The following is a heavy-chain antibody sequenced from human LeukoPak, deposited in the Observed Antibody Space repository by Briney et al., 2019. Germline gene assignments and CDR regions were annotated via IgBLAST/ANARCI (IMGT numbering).Heavy chain of an antibody. Sequence: SETLSLTCSVSGGSISSSSYYWGWIRQPPGKGLEWIGSIYYSGNTYNNPSLKSRVTVSVDTSKNQFSLKLSSVIEAYTAVYYCARAYAGYASRFDYWGQGILVTVSS. V-gene: IGHV4-39*07. CDR3: ARAYAGYASRFDY. J-gene: IGHJ4*02. CDR1: GGSISSSSYY. CDR2: IYYSGNT. D-gene: IGHD1-1*01.